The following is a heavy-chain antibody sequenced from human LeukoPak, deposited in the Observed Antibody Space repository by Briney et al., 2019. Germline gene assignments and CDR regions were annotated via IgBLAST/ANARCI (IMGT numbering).Heavy chain of an antibody. CDR1: GFTFSSYS. Sequence: GGSLRLSCAASGFTFSSYSMNWVRQAPGKGLEWVSSISSSSSYIYYADSVKGRFTISRDNAKNSLYLQMNSLRAEDTAVYYCARDSWFGELFFYYYYYMDVWGKGTTVTVSS. CDR2: ISSSSSYI. J-gene: IGHJ6*03. CDR3: ARDSWFGELFFYYYYYMDV. D-gene: IGHD3-10*01. V-gene: IGHV3-21*01.